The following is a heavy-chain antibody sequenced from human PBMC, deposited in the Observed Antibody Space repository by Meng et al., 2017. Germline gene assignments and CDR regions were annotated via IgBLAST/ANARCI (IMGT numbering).Heavy chain of an antibody. CDR2: INHSGST. J-gene: IGHJ4*02. CDR3: ASFRVGERQFDY. Sequence: SETLSLTCAVYGGSFSGYYWSWIRQPPGKGLEWIGEINHSGSTNYNPSLKSRVTISVDTSKNQFSLKLSSVTAADTAVYYCASFRVGERQFDYWGQGTLVTVSS. D-gene: IGHD1-1*01. V-gene: IGHV4-34*01. CDR1: GGSFSGYY.